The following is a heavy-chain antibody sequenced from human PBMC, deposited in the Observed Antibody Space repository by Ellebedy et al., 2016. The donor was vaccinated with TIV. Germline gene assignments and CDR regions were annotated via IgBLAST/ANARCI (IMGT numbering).Heavy chain of an antibody. J-gene: IGHJ4*02. D-gene: IGHD3-22*01. V-gene: IGHV3-72*01. CDR2: SRDKANSYTT. CDR3: CRVEGGGFYAY. Sequence: PGGSLRLSCAVSGGSITTTNWWSWVRQPPGKGLEWVGRSRDKANSYTTDYAASVKGRFTISRDDSQSSLYLQMNSLKTEDTALYYCCRVEGGGFYAYWGQGTLVTVSS. CDR1: GGSITTT.